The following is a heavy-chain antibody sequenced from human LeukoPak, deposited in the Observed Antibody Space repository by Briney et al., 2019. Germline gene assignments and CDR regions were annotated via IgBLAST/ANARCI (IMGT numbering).Heavy chain of an antibody. D-gene: IGHD3-22*01. CDR3: ARVGSSGYFDY. J-gene: IGHJ4*02. Sequence: GGSLRLSCVGSGFTLSSHVMYWLRQAPGKGLEWVALTSYDGSNTDYTDSVKGRFTISRDNPRNTLYLQMNSLSAEDTAFYYCARVGSSGYFDYWGQGALVTVSS. CDR2: TSYDGSNT. CDR1: GFTLSSHV. V-gene: IGHV3-30*03.